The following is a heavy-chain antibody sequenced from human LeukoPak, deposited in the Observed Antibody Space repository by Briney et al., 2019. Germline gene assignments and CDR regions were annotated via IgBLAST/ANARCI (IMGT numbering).Heavy chain of an antibody. CDR1: GYTFTSYD. D-gene: IGHD5-12*01. CDR3: ARPMGYSGYTGDY. CDR2: MNPNSGNT. Sequence: VKVSCKASGYTFTSYDINWVRQATGQGLEWMGWMNPNSGNTGYAQKFQGRVTMTRNTSISTAYMELSSLRSEDTAVYYCARPMGYSGYTGDYWGQGTLVTVSS. J-gene: IGHJ4*02. V-gene: IGHV1-8*01.